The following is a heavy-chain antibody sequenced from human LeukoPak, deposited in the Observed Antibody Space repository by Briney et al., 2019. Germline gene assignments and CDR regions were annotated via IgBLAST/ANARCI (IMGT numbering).Heavy chain of an antibody. CDR2: IYYSGST. D-gene: IGHD3-9*01. CDR3: ARDVLRYFGHGAQKHDY. V-gene: IGHV4-39*07. CDR1: GGSISSSSYS. J-gene: IGHJ4*02. Sequence: MSSETLSLTCTVSGGSISSSSYSWGWIRQPPGKGLEWIGSIYYSGSTYYNPSLKSRVTISVDTSKNQFSLKLSSVTAADTAVYYCARDVLRYFGHGAQKHDYWGQGTLVTVSS.